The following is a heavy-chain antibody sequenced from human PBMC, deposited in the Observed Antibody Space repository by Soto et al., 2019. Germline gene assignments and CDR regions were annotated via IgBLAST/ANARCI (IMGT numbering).Heavy chain of an antibody. Sequence: GASVKVSCKASGYSFTDYHIHWVRQSPGQGLEWLGRINPKSGGTSTAQKFQGWVTMTTDTSISTASMELTRLTSDDTAIYYCARGDSTDCSNGVCSFFYNHDMDVWGQGTTVTVSS. V-gene: IGHV1-2*04. J-gene: IGHJ6*02. CDR3: ARGDSTDCSNGVCSFFYNHDMDV. CDR1: GYSFTDYH. D-gene: IGHD2-8*01. CDR2: INPKSGGT.